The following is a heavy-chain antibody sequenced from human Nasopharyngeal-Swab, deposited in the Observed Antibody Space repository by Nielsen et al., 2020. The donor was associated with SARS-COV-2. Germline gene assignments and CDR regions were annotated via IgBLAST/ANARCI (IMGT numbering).Heavy chain of an antibody. J-gene: IGHJ5*02. CDR2: IYYSGST. CDR3: ARGFDP. Sequence: SETLSLTCTVSGDPITASYWSWIRQPPGKGLEWIGYIYYSGSTNYNPSLKSRVTISVDTSKNQFSLKLSSVTAADTAVYYCARGFDPWGQGTLVTVSS. V-gene: IGHV4-59*01. CDR1: GDPITASY.